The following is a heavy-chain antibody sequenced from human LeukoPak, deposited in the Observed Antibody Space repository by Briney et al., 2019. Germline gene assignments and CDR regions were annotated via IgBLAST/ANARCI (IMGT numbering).Heavy chain of an antibody. CDR1: GASISSNNYY. Sequence: PSETLSLTCTVSGASISSNNYYWGWVRQPPGKGLEWIGNIYSSGNTYYNASLKSRVTIYIDTSKNQFSLQLNSVTPEDTAVYYCARVITMVRGVIGYFDYWGQGTLVTVSS. D-gene: IGHD3-10*01. J-gene: IGHJ4*02. CDR3: ARVITMVRGVIGYFDY. CDR2: IYSSGNT. V-gene: IGHV4-39*07.